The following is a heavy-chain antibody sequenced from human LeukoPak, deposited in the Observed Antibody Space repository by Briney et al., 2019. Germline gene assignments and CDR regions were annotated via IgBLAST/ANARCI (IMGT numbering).Heavy chain of an antibody. J-gene: IGHJ6*02. CDR1: GGSISTYY. CDR3: ARDLSGYDYYYGMDV. V-gene: IGHV4-59*12. D-gene: IGHD1-26*01. CDR2: IYYSGST. Sequence: PSETLSLTCTVSGGSISTYYGNWIRQAPGKGLEWIGYIYYSGSTNYNPSLKSRVTISVDTSKNQFSLKLSSVTAADTAVYYCARDLSGYDYYYGMDVWGQGTTVTVSS.